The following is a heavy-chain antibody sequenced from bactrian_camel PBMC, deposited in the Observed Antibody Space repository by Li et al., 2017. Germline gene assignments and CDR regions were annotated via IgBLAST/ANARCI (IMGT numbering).Heavy chain of an antibody. J-gene: IGHJ4*01. CDR2: ITWSGAGR. CDR3: NARLSVGGSSWFSCAGRLY. D-gene: IGHD6*01. CDR1: GFTFSSYG. Sequence: HVQLVESGGGFVQPGGSLRLSCAASGFTFSSYGMSWVRQAPGKEREGVSCITWSGAGRYYADSVKGRFTISRDNVKNTLYLQMNSLKPEGTAMYYCNARLSVGGSSWFSCAGRLYWGQGTQVTVS. V-gene: IGHV3S60*01.